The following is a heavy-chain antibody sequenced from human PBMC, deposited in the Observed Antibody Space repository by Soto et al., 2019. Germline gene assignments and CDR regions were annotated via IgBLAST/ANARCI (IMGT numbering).Heavy chain of an antibody. CDR3: SGDSRPYIVATIGAGYYYYGMDV. CDR1: GGTFSSYA. CDR2: IIPIFGTA. V-gene: IGHV1-69*05. Sequence: QVQLVQSGAEVKKPGSSVKVSCKASGGTFSSYAISWVRQAPGQGLEWMGGIIPIFGTANYAQQVQGRVTSTTAKSQSTDYRGLRRLRAEDPASYSKSGDSRPYIVATIGAGYYYYGMDVWGQGTTVTVSS. J-gene: IGHJ6*02. D-gene: IGHD5-12*01.